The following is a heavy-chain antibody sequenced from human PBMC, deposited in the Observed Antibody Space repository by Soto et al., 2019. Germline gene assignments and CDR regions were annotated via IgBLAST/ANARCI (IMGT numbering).Heavy chain of an antibody. J-gene: IGHJ4*02. D-gene: IGHD2-2*01. CDR1: GYTFTSYY. CDR2: INPSGGST. CDR3: ARGDVVVPAAGTANRIDY. V-gene: IGHV1-46*01. Sequence: GASVKVSCKASGYTFTSYYMHWVRQAPGQGLEWMGIINPSGGSTSYAQKFQGRVTMTRDTSTSTVYMERSSLRSEDTAVYYCARGDVVVPAAGTANRIDYWGQGTLVSVS.